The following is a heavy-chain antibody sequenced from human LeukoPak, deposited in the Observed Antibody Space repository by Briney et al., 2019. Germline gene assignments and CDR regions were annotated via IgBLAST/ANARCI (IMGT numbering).Heavy chain of an antibody. V-gene: IGHV1-69*01. CDR3: ARMNYYGSGRTVLSYYYMDV. J-gene: IGHJ6*03. Sequence: GSSVKVSCKASGGTLSSYDISWVRQAPGQGLEWMGGIIPIFGTPKYAQKFQGRVTITADESTSTAYMELSSPISEDTAVYYCARMNYYGSGRTVLSYYYMDVWGNGTTVTVSS. D-gene: IGHD3-10*01. CDR1: GGTLSSYD. CDR2: IIPIFGTP.